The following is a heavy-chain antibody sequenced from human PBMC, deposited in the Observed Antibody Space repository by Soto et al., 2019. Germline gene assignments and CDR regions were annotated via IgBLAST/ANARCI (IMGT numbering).Heavy chain of an antibody. J-gene: IGHJ4*02. CDR1: GGSFSGYY. CDR3: ARDFKPEPYCTNGVCYLHYFDY. CDR2: INHSGST. V-gene: IGHV4-34*01. Sequence: PSETLSLTCAVYGGSFSGYYWSWIRQPPGKGLEWIGEINHSGSTNYNPSLKSRVTISVDTSKNQFSLKLSSVTAADTAVYYCARDFKPEPYCTNGVCYLHYFDYWGQGTLVTVSS. D-gene: IGHD2-8*01.